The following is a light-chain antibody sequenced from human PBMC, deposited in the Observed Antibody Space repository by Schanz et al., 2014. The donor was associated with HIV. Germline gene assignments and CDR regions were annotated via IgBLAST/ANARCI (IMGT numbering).Light chain of an antibody. CDR1: QSIGNS. Sequence: DIQMTQSPSTLSAAVGDRVTLTCRASQSIGNSLAWYQLIPGRAPKLLIYSASSLKSGVPLKFSGTGSGTEFTLTISSLQPEDFATYYCQHYDSFSSTFGQGTKLEIK. CDR2: SAS. CDR3: QHYDSFSST. J-gene: IGKJ2*01. V-gene: IGKV1-5*03.